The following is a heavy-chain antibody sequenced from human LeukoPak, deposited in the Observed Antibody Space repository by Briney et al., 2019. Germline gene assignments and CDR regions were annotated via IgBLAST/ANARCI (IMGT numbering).Heavy chain of an antibody. CDR1: GGTFSSYA. J-gene: IGHJ4*02. Sequence: ASVKVSCKASGGTFSSYAISWVRQAPGQGLEWMGGIIPIFGTANYAQKFQGRVTITADESTSTAYMELSSLRSEDTAVYYCAREAVPYYYDSSGYSHFDYWGQGTLVTVSS. CDR2: IIPIFGTA. V-gene: IGHV1-69*13. D-gene: IGHD3-22*01. CDR3: AREAVPYYYDSSGYSHFDY.